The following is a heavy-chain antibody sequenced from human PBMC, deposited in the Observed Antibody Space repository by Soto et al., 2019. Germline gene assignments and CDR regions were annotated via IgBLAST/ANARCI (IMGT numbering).Heavy chain of an antibody. J-gene: IGHJ5*02. V-gene: IGHV1-69*13. CDR1: GGTFSSYA. D-gene: IGHD2-21*02. Sequence: SVKVSCKASGGTFSSYAISWVRQAPGQGLEWMGGIIPIFGTANYAQKFQGRVTITADESTSTAYMELSSLRSEDTAVYYCATGGGNSDPDFDPWRQRTLVTVSS. CDR2: IIPIFGTA. CDR3: ATGGGNSDPDFDP.